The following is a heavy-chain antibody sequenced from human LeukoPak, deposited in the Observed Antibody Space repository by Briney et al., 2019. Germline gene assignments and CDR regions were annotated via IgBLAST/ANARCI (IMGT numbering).Heavy chain of an antibody. CDR2: VIPIFGTA. Sequence: SVKVSCKASGGTFSSYAISWVRQAPGQGLEWMGGVIPIFGTANYAQKFQGRVTITTDESTSTAYMELSSLRSEDTAVYYCARGAYDSSGYTDYWGQGTLVTVSS. CDR3: ARGAYDSSGYTDY. J-gene: IGHJ4*02. CDR1: GGTFSSYA. D-gene: IGHD3-22*01. V-gene: IGHV1-69*05.